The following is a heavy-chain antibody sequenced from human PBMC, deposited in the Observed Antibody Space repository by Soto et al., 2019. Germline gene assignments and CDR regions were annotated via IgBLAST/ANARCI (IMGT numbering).Heavy chain of an antibody. V-gene: IGHV4-30-2*01. J-gene: IGHJ5*02. CDR1: GGSISSGGYS. CDR2: IYHSGST. Sequence: QLQLQESGSGLVKPSQTLSLTCAVSGGSISSGGYSWSWIRQPPGKGLEWIGYIYHSGSTYYIPSPKSLVTITVDRSKNQFSLKLSSGPAADAAVYYCARGPGPWGQGTLVTVSS. CDR3: ARGPGP.